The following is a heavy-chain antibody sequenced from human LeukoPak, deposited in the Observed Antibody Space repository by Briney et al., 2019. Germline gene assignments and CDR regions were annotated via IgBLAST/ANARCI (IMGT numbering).Heavy chain of an antibody. D-gene: IGHD3-16*02. V-gene: IGHV4-34*01. CDR1: GGSFSGYY. CDR3: SKGVSGYVWGSYRYSNYYFDY. CDR2: INHSGST. J-gene: IGHJ4*02. Sequence: PSETLSLTCAVYGGSFSGYYWSWIRQPPGKGLEWVGEINHSGSTDYNPSLKSRVTISVEASKNQFSLKLSSVTAADTAVYYCSKGVSGYVWGSYRYSNYYFDYWGQGTLVTVSS.